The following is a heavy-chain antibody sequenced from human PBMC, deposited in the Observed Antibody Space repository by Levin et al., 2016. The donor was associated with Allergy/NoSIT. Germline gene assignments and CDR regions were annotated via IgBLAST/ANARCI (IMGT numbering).Heavy chain of an antibody. CDR3: ARRGAGGSGSGWYPDC. CDR2: IYYSGNT. D-gene: IGHD6-19*01. J-gene: IGHJ4*02. V-gene: IGHV4-39*01. CDR1: GGSMNSGSYY. Sequence: SETLSLTCTVSGGSMNSGSYYWGWIRQPPGKGLEWIGSIYYSGNTYYKSSLKSRVTISIDTSKSQVSLKLTSVTAADTAVYYCARRGAGGSGSGWYPDCWGQGTLVTVSS.